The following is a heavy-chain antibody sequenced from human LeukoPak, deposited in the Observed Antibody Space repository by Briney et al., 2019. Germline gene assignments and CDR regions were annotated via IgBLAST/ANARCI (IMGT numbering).Heavy chain of an antibody. J-gene: IGHJ5*02. CDR2: IYYSGST. Sequence: SETLSLTCTASGGSISGYYWSWIRQPPGKGLEWIGYIYYSGSTNYNPSLKSRVTISVDTSKNQFSLKLSSVTAADTAVYYCARVSEVYYGSGSYYNWFDPWGQGTLVTVSS. D-gene: IGHD3-10*01. CDR1: GGSISGYY. V-gene: IGHV4-59*01. CDR3: ARVSEVYYGSGSYYNWFDP.